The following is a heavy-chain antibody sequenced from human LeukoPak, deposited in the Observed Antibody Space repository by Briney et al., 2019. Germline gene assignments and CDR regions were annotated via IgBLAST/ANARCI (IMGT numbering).Heavy chain of an antibody. CDR2: IYYSGST. Sequence: SETLSLTCTVSGGSVSSGSYYWSWIRQPPGKGLEWIGYIYYSGSTNYNPSLKSRVTISVDTSKNQFSLKLSSVTAADTAVYYCASPELLSNYYYGMDVWGQGTTVTVSS. V-gene: IGHV4-61*01. D-gene: IGHD1-26*01. CDR1: GGSVSSGSYY. J-gene: IGHJ6*02. CDR3: ASPELLSNYYYGMDV.